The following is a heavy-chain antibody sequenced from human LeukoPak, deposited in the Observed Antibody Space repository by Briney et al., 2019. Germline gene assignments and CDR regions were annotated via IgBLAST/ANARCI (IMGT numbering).Heavy chain of an antibody. CDR3: ARDPPTSVEFDY. V-gene: IGHV1-2*02. CDR1: GYSLTDYY. D-gene: IGHD4-23*01. CDR2: IRSDSGAT. J-gene: IGHJ4*02. Sequence: ASVKVSCKASGYSLTDYYIHWMRQAPGQGLEWMGWIRSDSGATEYAQKFQGRVTITRDTSITTAYMQLTSLTSDDTAVYYCARDPPTSVEFDYWGQGTLVTVSS.